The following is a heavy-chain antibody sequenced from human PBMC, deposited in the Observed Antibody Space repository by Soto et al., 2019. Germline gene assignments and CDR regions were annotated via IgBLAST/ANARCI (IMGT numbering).Heavy chain of an antibody. Sequence: PSETLSLTCAVYGGSFSGYYWSWIRQPPGKGLEWTGEINHSGSTNYNPSLKSRVTISVDTSKNQFSLKLSSVTAADTAVYYCARGVYYDFWSGYSYGMDVWGQGTTVTVSS. CDR2: INHSGST. CDR1: GGSFSGYY. J-gene: IGHJ6*02. CDR3: ARGVYYDFWSGYSYGMDV. D-gene: IGHD3-3*01. V-gene: IGHV4-34*01.